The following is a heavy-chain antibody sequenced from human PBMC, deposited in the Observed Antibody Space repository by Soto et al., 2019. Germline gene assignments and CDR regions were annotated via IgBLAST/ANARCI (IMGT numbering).Heavy chain of an antibody. J-gene: IGHJ4*02. CDR2: ISSGGDSP. D-gene: IGHD2-2*01. CDR3: ARVYCSTPTCHVQAFDS. CDR1: GFTFSSYE. V-gene: IGHV3-48*03. Sequence: PGGSLRLSCAASGFTFSSYEMNSVRQAPGKTLEWISYISSGGDSPHYADSVKGRFTISRDNAKNSLYLQMNSLRVEDTAVYYCARVYCSTPTCHVQAFDSWGQGTLVTVSS.